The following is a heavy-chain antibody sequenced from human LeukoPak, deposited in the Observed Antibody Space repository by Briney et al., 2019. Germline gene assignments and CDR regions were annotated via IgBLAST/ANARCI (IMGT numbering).Heavy chain of an antibody. CDR1: GGSISSYY. J-gene: IGHJ5*02. CDR3: ARSVAPYNWLDP. CDR2: IYYSGST. Sequence: PSETLSLTCTVSGGSISSYYWSWIRQPPGKGLEWIGYIYYSGSTNYNPSLKSRVTISVDTSKNQFSLKLSSVTAADTAVYYCARSVAPYNWLDPWGQGTLVTVSS. V-gene: IGHV4-59*01.